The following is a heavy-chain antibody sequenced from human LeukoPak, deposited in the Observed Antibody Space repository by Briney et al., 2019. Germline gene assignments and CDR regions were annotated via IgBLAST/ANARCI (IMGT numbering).Heavy chain of an antibody. V-gene: IGHV4-39*01. CDR1: GDSIKSDSYY. CDR2: IYYSGST. J-gene: IGHJ2*01. D-gene: IGHD3-22*01. Sequence: SETLSLNCTVSGDSIKSDSYYWGWIRQPPGRGLEWIGTIYYSGSTYYNPSLKSRVTISVDTSKNQFSVKLSSVTAADTALYYCARHKEDFHDSSGPNFWYFDLWGRGTLVTVSS. CDR3: ARHKEDFHDSSGPNFWYFDL.